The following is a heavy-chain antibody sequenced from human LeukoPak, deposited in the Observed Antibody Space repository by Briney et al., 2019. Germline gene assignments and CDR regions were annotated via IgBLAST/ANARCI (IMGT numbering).Heavy chain of an antibody. J-gene: IGHJ6*03. CDR3: ARTEYHYYYMDV. CDR1: GDTFISYY. CDR2: ITPNIGST. Sequence: ASVKVSCKASGDTFISYYIRWMRQAPGQGLEWLGMITPNIGSTTYAQQFQGRITMTSDKSTSTVYMDLSSLRFEDTAVYFCARTEYHYYYMDVWGKGTTVTVSS. V-gene: IGHV1-46*01.